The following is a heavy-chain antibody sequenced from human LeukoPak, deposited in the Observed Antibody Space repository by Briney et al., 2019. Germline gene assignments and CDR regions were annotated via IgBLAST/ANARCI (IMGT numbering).Heavy chain of an antibody. J-gene: IGHJ4*02. CDR1: DVSISNNGRY. V-gene: IGHV4-39*07. Sequence: PSETLSLTCSVSDVSISNNGRYWAWIRQPPGKGLEWIGEINHSGSTNYNPSLKSRVTISVDTSRNQFSLKLSSVTAADTAVYYCARRPARRRITMVRGPYLYFDYWGQGTLVTVSS. CDR3: ARRPARRRITMVRGPYLYFDY. CDR2: INHSGST. D-gene: IGHD3-10*01.